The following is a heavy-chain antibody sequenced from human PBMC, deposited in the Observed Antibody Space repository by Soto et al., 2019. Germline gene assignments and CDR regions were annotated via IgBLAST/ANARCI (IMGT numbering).Heavy chain of an antibody. CDR3: ARHSSIAVADLLDP. CDR2: INPSGGST. V-gene: IGHV1-46*01. D-gene: IGHD6-19*01. Sequence: RXSVKVSCKASGYPLTSYYMHWGRQAPGQGLEWMGIINPSGGSTSYAQKFQGRVTMTRDTSTSTVYMELSSLRSEDTAVYYCARHSSIAVADLLDPWGQGTLVTVSS. J-gene: IGHJ5*02. CDR1: GYPLTSYY.